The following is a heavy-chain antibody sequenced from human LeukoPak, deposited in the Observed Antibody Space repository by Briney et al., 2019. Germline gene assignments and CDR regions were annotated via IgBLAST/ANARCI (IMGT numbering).Heavy chain of an antibody. CDR1: GDSVSSSPYY. J-gene: IGHJ5*02. Sequence: SETLSLTCSVTGDSVSSSPYYWGWIRQPPGKGLEWIGNTFSTSTLYNASLRSRVTILVDTSKNQFSLKLTSATAADTAIYYCARYKFHNYFDPWGQGTLVVVSS. CDR2: TFSTST. D-gene: IGHD5-24*01. CDR3: ARYKFHNYFDP. V-gene: IGHV4-61*01.